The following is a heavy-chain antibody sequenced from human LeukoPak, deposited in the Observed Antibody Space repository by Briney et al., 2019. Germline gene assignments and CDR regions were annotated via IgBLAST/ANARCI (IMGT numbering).Heavy chain of an antibody. V-gene: IGHV3-23*01. CDR1: GFTFSSYA. CDR3: ATDQLGSGWYGDAFDI. D-gene: IGHD6-19*01. CDR2: ISGSGGST. Sequence: GGSLRLSCAASGFTFSSYAMSWVRQAPGKGLEWVSAISGSGGSTYYADSVKGRFTISRDNSKNTLYLQMNSLRAEDTAVYYCATDQLGSGWYGDAFDIWGQGTMVTASS. J-gene: IGHJ3*02.